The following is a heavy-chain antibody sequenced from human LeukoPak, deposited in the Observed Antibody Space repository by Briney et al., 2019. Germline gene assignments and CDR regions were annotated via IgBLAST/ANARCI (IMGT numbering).Heavy chain of an antibody. V-gene: IGHV3-74*01. CDR1: GFTFSSFW. Sequence: GGSLRLSCVASGFTFSSFWMHWVRQAPGKGLVWVSRINSVGSSTSYADSVKGRFTISRDNAKNTLYLQMNSLRAEDTAVYYCASERTSGWDAFDFWGQGTLVTVSS. CDR3: ASERTSGWDAFDF. J-gene: IGHJ4*02. D-gene: IGHD6-19*01. CDR2: INSVGSST.